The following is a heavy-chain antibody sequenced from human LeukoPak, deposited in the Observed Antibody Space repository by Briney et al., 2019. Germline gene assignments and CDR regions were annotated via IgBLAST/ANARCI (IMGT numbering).Heavy chain of an antibody. CDR3: AGQSRLGYCSGGSCYSQPFDP. CDR2: ISGSGGST. V-gene: IGHV3-23*01. Sequence: GGSLRLSCAASGFTFSSYGMSWVRQAPGKGLEWVSAISGSGGSTYYADSVKGRFTISRDNSKNTLYLQMNSLRAEDTAVYYCAGQSRLGYCSGGSCYSQPFDPWGQGTLVTVSS. D-gene: IGHD2-15*01. J-gene: IGHJ5*02. CDR1: GFTFSSYG.